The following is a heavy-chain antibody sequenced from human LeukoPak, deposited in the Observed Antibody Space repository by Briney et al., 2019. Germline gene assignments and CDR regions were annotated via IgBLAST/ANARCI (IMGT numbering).Heavy chain of an antibody. V-gene: IGHV3-48*03. J-gene: IGHJ6*02. CDR1: GFTFSSYE. D-gene: IGHD3-10*01. CDR2: ISSSDSSI. Sequence: PGGSLRLSCATSGFTFSSYEMHWVRQAPGKGLEWVSYISSSDSSIFYADSVKGRFTVSRDNANNSLYLQMNSLGAEDTAVYYCARSGGLDVWGQGTTVTVSS. CDR3: ARSGGLDV.